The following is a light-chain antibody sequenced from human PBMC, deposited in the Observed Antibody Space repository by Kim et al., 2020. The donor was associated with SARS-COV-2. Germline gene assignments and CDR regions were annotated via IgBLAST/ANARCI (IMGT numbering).Light chain of an antibody. CDR2: GAS. CDR1: QSVSSNY. Sequence: LSPGERATLSCRASQSVSSNYLAWYQQKPGQAPRLLISGASSRATGIPDRFSGSGSGTDFSLTISRLEPEDSAIYYCQQHGNSLWTFGQGTKVEI. J-gene: IGKJ1*01. CDR3: QQHGNSLWT. V-gene: IGKV3-20*01.